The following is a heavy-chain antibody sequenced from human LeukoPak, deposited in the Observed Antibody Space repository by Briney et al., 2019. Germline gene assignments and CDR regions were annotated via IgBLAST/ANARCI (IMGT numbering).Heavy chain of an antibody. Sequence: PGGSLRLSCAASGFTVSSNYMSWVRQAPGKGLEWVSVLYSGGGTYYADSVKVRFTISRDNSKNTLFLQMNSLRAEDTAVYYCARDHRGLSSGWCPRDGQYYGMDVRGQGTTVTVSS. D-gene: IGHD6-19*01. J-gene: IGHJ6*02. V-gene: IGHV3-66*01. CDR3: ARDHRGLSSGWCPRDGQYYGMDV. CDR2: LYSGGGT. CDR1: GFTVSSNY.